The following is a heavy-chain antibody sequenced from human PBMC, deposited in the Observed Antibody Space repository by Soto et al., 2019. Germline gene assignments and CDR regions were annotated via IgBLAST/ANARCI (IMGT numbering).Heavy chain of an antibody. J-gene: IGHJ4*02. Sequence: EVQLVESGGGLVQPGGSLRLSCAASGFTFSSYWMHWVRQAPGKGLVWVSRINSDGSSKSYADSVKGRFTNSRDHAKNTLYLQMNNLRAEDTAVDYCSRAGYYYDSSGYYYRGFYFDYWGQGTLVTVSS. CDR1: GFTFSSYW. V-gene: IGHV3-74*01. CDR2: INSDGSSK. D-gene: IGHD3-22*01. CDR3: SRAGYYYDSSGYYYRGFYFDY.